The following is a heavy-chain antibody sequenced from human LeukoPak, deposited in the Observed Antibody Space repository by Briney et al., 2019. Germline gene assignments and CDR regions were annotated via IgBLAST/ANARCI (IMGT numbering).Heavy chain of an antibody. Sequence: ASVKVSFKASGYTFTSYEITWVRQAPGQGLEWMGWISAYNGNTNYAQKLQGRVTMTTDTSTSTAYMELRSLRSDDTAVYYCARGLEWLTRRHTWFDPWGQGTLVTVSS. V-gene: IGHV1-18*01. CDR1: GYTFTSYE. CDR2: ISAYNGNT. D-gene: IGHD3-3*01. J-gene: IGHJ5*02. CDR3: ARGLEWLTRRHTWFDP.